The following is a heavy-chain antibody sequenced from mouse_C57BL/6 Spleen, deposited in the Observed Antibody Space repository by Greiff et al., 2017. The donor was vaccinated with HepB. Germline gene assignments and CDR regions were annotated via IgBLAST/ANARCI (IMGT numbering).Heavy chain of an antibody. CDR3: ARDNRVYDYDGYAMDY. D-gene: IGHD2-4*01. Sequence: EVQRVESGGGLVKPGGSLKLSCAASGFTFSSYAMSWVRQTPEKRLEWVATISDGGSYTYYPDNVKGRFTISRDNAKNNLYLQMSHLKSEDTAMYYCARDNRVYDYDGYAMDYWGQGTSVTVSS. J-gene: IGHJ4*01. CDR2: ISDGGSYT. CDR1: GFTFSSYA. V-gene: IGHV5-4*01.